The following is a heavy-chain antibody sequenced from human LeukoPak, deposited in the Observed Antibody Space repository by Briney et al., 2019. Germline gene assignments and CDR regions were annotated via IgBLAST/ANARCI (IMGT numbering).Heavy chain of an antibody. D-gene: IGHD3-22*01. CDR3: ASRGGRSGYRYIGY. Sequence: PSETLSLTCTVSGGSISSGDYYWSWIRQPPGKGLEWIGYIYYSEMYNNPSLKSRVTISVDTSKNQFSLKLSSVTAADTAVYYCASRGGRSGYRYIGYWGQGTLVTVSS. CDR1: GGSISSGDYY. J-gene: IGHJ4*02. V-gene: IGHV4-30-4*01. CDR2: IYYSEM.